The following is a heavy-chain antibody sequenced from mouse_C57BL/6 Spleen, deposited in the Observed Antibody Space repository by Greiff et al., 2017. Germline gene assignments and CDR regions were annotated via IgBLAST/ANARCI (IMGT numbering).Heavy chain of an antibody. CDR3: ARDYGSKYYFDY. J-gene: IGHJ2*01. D-gene: IGHD1-1*01. CDR2: ISDGGSYT. V-gene: IGHV5-4*03. CDR1: GFTFSSYA. Sequence: VKLVESGGGLVKPGGSLKLSCAASGFTFSSYAMSWVRQTPEKRLEWVATISDGGSYTYYPDNVKGRFTISRDNAKNNLYLQMSHLKSEDTAMYYCARDYGSKYYFDYWGQGTTLTVSS.